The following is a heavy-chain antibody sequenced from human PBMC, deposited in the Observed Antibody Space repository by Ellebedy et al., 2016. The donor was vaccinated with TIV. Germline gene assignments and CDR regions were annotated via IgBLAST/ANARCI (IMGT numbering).Heavy chain of an antibody. J-gene: IGHJ4*02. CDR3: ARGVVTGDY. CDR2: ISGSGGST. CDR1: GITFSSYA. V-gene: IGHV3-23*01. D-gene: IGHD4-23*01. Sequence: GGSLRLXXAASGITFSSYAMSWVRQAPGKGLEWVSAISGSGGSTYYADSVKGRFTISRDNSKNTLYLQMNSLRAEDTAVYYCARGVVTGDYWGQGTLVTVSS.